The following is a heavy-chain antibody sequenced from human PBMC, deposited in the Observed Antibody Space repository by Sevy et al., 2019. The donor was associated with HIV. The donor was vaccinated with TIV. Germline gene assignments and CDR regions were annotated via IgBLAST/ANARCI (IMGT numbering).Heavy chain of an antibody. CDR2: IYYSGMT. V-gene: IGHV4-59*13. D-gene: IGHD3-16*01. J-gene: IGHJ5*02. CDR3: ARGHVRGANRPFDP. Sequence: SETLSLTCIVSGGPLDFYYWTWIRQTPGKRLEWIGHIYYSGMTPSYNPSLESRVTLSVDRSKNQFSLRMSSVTAADTAVYYCARGHVRGANRPFDPWGQGTLVTVSS. CDR1: GGPLDFYY.